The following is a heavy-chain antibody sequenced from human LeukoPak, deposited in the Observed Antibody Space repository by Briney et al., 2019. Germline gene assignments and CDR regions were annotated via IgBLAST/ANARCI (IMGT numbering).Heavy chain of an antibody. CDR1: GGSISSSS. V-gene: IGHV3-48*01. D-gene: IGHD3-3*01. J-gene: IGHJ4*02. Sequence: ETLSLTCTVSGGSISSSSYYWGWIRQPPGKGLEWVSYISSSSSTIYYADSVKGRFTISRDNAKNSLYLQMNSLRAEDTAVYYCAGGPYDFWSGYYTIDYWGQGTLVTVSS. CDR3: AGGPYDFWSGYYTIDY. CDR2: ISSSSSTI.